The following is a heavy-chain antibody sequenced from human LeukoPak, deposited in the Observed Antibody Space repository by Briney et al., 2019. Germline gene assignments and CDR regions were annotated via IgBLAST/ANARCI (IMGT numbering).Heavy chain of an antibody. CDR1: GGSISSRSHY. J-gene: IGHJ4*02. V-gene: IGHV4-39*01. CDR2: IYYSGTT. D-gene: IGHD3-3*01. Sequence: PSETLSLTCSVSGGSISSRSHYWGWIRQSPGKGLEWIGTIYYSGTTFYNPSLQSRVSISVDTSRNQFSLRLNSATAADTAVYYCARRNDYDFWSGNQYYFDYWGQGTLVTVSS. CDR3: ARRNDYDFWSGNQYYFDY.